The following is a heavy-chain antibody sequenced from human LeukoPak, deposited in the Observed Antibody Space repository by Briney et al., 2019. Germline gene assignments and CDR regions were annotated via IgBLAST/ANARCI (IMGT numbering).Heavy chain of an antibody. J-gene: IGHJ4*02. Sequence: EPGGSLRLSCAASGFTFSSYTMNWVRQAPGKGLEWVSYISGGSYTIYYADSVKGRFTISRDNSKNTLYLQMNSLRAEDTAVYYCAKGLYHYYGSGSYTLDYWGQGTQVAVSS. CDR3: AKGLYHYYGSGSYTLDY. V-gene: IGHV3-48*01. D-gene: IGHD3-10*01. CDR2: ISGGSYTI. CDR1: GFTFSSYT.